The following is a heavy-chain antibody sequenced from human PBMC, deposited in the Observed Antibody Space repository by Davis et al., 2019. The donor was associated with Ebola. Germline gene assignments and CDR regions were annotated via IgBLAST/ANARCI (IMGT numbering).Heavy chain of an antibody. CDR3: AKDGEGGSMDV. CDR2: ISSSSSYI. J-gene: IGHJ6*02. V-gene: IGHV3-21*01. Sequence: GESLKISCAASGFTFSSYSMNWVRQAPGKGLEWVSSISSSSSYIYYADSVKGRFTISRDNSKNTLYLQMNSLRAEDTAVYYCAKDGEGGSMDVWGQGTTVTVSS. D-gene: IGHD3-16*01. CDR1: GFTFSSYS.